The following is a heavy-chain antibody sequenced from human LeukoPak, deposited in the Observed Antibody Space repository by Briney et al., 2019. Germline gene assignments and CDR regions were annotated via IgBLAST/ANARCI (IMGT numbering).Heavy chain of an antibody. V-gene: IGHV1-69*13. CDR1: GGTXSSYA. J-gene: IGHJ4*02. D-gene: IGHD3-10*01. CDR3: AIAPDYYGSGSYYAYYFDY. Sequence: ASVKVSCKASGGTXSSYAISWVRQAPGQGLEWMGGIIPIFGTANYAQKFQGRVTITADESTSTAYMELSSLRSEDTAVYYCAIAPDYYGSGSYYAYYFDYWGQGTLVTVSS. CDR2: IIPIFGTA.